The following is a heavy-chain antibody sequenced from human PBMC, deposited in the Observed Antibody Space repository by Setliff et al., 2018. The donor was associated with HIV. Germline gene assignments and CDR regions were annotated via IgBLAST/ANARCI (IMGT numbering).Heavy chain of an antibody. V-gene: IGHV2-70*11. CDR1: GFSLSTTGMC. D-gene: IGHD3-3*01. Sequence: LVNPTQTLTLTCTFSGFSLSTTGMCVTWIRQPPGKALEWLARIDWDDDKYYSTSLKTRLTISKDTSKNQVVLTMTNMDPVDTATYYCARTLTNFWSGYYQTDWGQGTLVTVSS. CDR3: ARTLTNFWSGYYQTD. J-gene: IGHJ4*02. CDR2: IDWDDDK.